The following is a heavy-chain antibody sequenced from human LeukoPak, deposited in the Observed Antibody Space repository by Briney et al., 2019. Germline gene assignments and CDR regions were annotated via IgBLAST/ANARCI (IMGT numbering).Heavy chain of an antibody. D-gene: IGHD3-22*01. CDR1: GFTFSSYA. CDR2: ISGSGGST. CDR3: AKGRPYYYDPFDP. J-gene: IGHJ5*02. V-gene: IGHV3-23*01. Sequence: GGSLRLSCAASGFTFSSYAMNWVRQAPGKGLEWVSAISGSGGSTYYADSVKGRFTISRDNSKNTLHLQMNSLRAEDTAVYSCAKGRPYYYDPFDPWGQGTLVTVSS.